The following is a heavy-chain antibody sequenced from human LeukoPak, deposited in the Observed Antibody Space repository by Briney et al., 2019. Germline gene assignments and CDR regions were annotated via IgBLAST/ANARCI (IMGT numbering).Heavy chain of an antibody. J-gene: IGHJ4*02. CDR1: GFTFSSYA. Sequence: GGSLRLSCAASGFTFSSYAMSWVRQAPGKGLEWVSAISGSGGSTYYADSVKGRFTISRDNSKNTLYLQMNSLRAEDTAVYYCARRYCSSTSCYEGRYFDYWGQGTLVTVSS. CDR3: ARRYCSSTSCYEGRYFDY. D-gene: IGHD2-2*01. V-gene: IGHV3-23*01. CDR2: ISGSGGST.